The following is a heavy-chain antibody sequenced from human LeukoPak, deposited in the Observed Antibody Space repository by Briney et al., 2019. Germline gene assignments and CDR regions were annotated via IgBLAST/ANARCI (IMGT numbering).Heavy chain of an antibody. V-gene: IGHV3-30*03. CDR2: ISYDGSNK. Sequence: PGGSLRLSCATSGFSFSTYGMHWVRQAPGKGLEWVAVISYDGSNKYYADSVKGRFTISRDNSKNTLYLQMNSLRAEDTAVYYCACTGTIDYWGQGTLVTVSS. CDR1: GFSFSTYG. CDR3: ACTGTIDY. J-gene: IGHJ4*02. D-gene: IGHD1-14*01.